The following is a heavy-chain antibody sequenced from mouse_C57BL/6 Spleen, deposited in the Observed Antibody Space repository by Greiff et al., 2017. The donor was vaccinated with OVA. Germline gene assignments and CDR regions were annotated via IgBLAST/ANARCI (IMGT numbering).Heavy chain of an antibody. J-gene: IGHJ4*01. Sequence: EVKLVESGGGLVQPGGSLKLSCAASGFTFSDYGMAWVRQAPGKGPEWVAFISNLAYSIYYADTVTGRFTISRENAKNTLYLEMSSLRSEDTAMYYCARQYYGSSYGGYYYAMDYWGQGTSVTVSS. CDR2: ISNLAYSI. CDR3: ARQYYGSSYGGYYYAMDY. CDR1: GFTFSDYG. D-gene: IGHD1-1*01. V-gene: IGHV5-15*01.